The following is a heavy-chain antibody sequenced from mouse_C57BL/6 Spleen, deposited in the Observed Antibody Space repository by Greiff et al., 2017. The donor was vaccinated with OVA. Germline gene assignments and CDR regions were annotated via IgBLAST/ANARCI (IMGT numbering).Heavy chain of an antibody. D-gene: IGHD1-1*01. CDR1: GYTFTSYW. J-gene: IGHJ2*01. V-gene: IGHV1-69*01. Sequence: QVQLQQPGAELVMPGASVKLSCKASGYTFTSYWMHWVKQRPGQGLEWIGEIDPSDSYTNYNQKFKGKSTLTVDKSSSTAYMQLSSLTSEDSAVNYCARGLLRSRYFDYWGQGTTLTVSS. CDR2: IDPSDSYT. CDR3: ARGLLRSRYFDY.